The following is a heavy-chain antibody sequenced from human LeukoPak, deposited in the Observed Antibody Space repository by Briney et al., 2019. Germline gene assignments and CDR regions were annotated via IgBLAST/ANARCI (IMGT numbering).Heavy chain of an antibody. V-gene: IGHV4-39*07. CDR3: ARVWGAIAAAGYNWFDP. D-gene: IGHD6-13*01. Sequence: PSETLSLTCTVSGGSISSSSYYWGWIRQPPGKGLEWIGSIYYSGSTYYNPSLKSRVTISVDTSRNQFSLKLSSVTAADTAVYYCARVWGAIAAAGYNWFDPWGQGTLVTVSS. CDR1: GGSISSSSYY. J-gene: IGHJ5*02. CDR2: IYYSGST.